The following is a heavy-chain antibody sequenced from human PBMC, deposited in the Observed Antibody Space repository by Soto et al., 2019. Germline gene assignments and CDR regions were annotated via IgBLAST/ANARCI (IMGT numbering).Heavy chain of an antibody. CDR1: GYTFTSYY. Sequence: ASVKVSCKASGYTFTSYYLHWVRQAPGQGLEWMGIINPSKSTTYAQKFQGRVTMTRDTSTSTVYMELSSLRSEDTAVYYCATVYCSGGSCYSIDYWGQGTLVTVS. CDR2: INPSKST. D-gene: IGHD2-15*01. CDR3: ATVYCSGGSCYSIDY. J-gene: IGHJ4*02. V-gene: IGHV1-46*03.